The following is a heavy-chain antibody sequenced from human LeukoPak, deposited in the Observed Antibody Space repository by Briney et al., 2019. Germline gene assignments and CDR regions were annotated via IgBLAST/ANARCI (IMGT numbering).Heavy chain of an antibody. Sequence: GGSLRLSCAASGFTFSSYSMNWVRQAPGQGLEWVSSISSSSSYIYYADSVKGRFTISRDNAKNSLYLQMNSLRAEDTAVYYCARDIGQWLVESAFDIWGQGTMVTVSS. J-gene: IGHJ3*02. CDR3: ARDIGQWLVESAFDI. CDR2: ISSSSSYI. V-gene: IGHV3-21*01. D-gene: IGHD6-19*01. CDR1: GFTFSSYS.